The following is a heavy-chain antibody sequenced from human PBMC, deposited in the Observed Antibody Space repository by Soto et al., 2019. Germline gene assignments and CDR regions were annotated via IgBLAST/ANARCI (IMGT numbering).Heavy chain of an antibody. CDR1: GFTFSSYS. V-gene: IGHV3-21*04. CDR2: ISSSSSYI. Sequence: PGGSLRLSCAASGFTFSSYSMNWVRQAPGKGLEWVSSISSSSSYIYYADSVKGRFTISRDNAKNTLYLQMNSLRAEDTAVYYCASGRRDGYNSGVLDYWGQGTLVTVSS. D-gene: IGHD5-12*01. CDR3: ASGRRDGYNSGVLDY. J-gene: IGHJ4*02.